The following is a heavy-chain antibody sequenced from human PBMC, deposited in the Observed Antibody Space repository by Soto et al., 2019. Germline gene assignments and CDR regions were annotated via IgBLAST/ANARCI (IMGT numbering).Heavy chain of an antibody. CDR2: INAGNGNT. D-gene: IGHD2-15*01. CDR1: GYTFTSYA. J-gene: IGHJ4*02. V-gene: IGHV1-3*01. Sequence: ASVKVSCKASGYTFTSYAMHWVRQAPGQRLEWMGWINAGNGNTKYSQKFQGRVTITRDTSASTAYMELSSLRSEDTAVYYCASSPYCSGGSCPFDYWGQGTLVTVSS. CDR3: ASSPYCSGGSCPFDY.